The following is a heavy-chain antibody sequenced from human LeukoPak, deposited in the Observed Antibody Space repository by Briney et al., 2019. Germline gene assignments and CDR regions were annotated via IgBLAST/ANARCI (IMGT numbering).Heavy chain of an antibody. D-gene: IGHD3-16*01. CDR1: GGSISSSSYY. V-gene: IGHV4-39*07. CDR2: ISQSGDT. Sequence: PSETLSLTCTVPGGSISSSSYYWGWMRQAPGKGLEWLASISQSGDTYNNPSLKSRVSLSVDTSKNQPSLKLTSVTAADTAVYFCARSELNDYFKYWGQGILVTVST. J-gene: IGHJ4*02. CDR3: ARSELNDYFKY.